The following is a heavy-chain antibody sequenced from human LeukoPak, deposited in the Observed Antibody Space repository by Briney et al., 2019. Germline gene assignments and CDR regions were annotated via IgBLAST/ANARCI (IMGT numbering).Heavy chain of an antibody. CDR3: ARDGKAVAGRPYYYYYGMDV. D-gene: IGHD6-19*01. CDR2: ISAYNGNT. V-gene: IGHV1-18*01. Sequence: ASVKVSCKASGYTFTSYGISWVRQAPGQGLEWMGWISAYNGNTNYAQKLQGRVTMTTDTSTSTAYMELRSLRSDDTAVYYCARDGKAVAGRPYYYYYGMDVWGQGTTVTVS. J-gene: IGHJ6*02. CDR1: GYTFTSYG.